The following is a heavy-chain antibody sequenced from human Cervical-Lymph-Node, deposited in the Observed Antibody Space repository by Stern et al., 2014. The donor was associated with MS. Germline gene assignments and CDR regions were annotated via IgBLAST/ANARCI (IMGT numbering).Heavy chain of an antibody. CDR1: GGSISSENHF. V-gene: IGHV4-39*01. J-gene: IGHJ4*02. Sequence: QVQLQESGPGLVKPSETLSLTCTVSGGSISSENHFWGWVRQTPGKGLEWIGSAYYSGGTYYSPSLKSRLTIPAAPPKHQFSLRLNSWTAADTAVYYCVRHLGSRGLYDILTGYVNYFDMWGQGTRVTVSS. D-gene: IGHD3-9*01. CDR2: AYYSGGT. CDR3: VRHLGSRGLYDILTGYVNYFDM.